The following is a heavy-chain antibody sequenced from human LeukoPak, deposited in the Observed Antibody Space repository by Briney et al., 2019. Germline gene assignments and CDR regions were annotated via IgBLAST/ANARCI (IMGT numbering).Heavy chain of an antibody. Sequence: PSETLSLTCTVSGGSISGNYWSWIRQPPGQGLEWIAYIHSNGYTNYNPSLKSRVTISVDTSRNQFSLKLSSVTAADTAVYYCATLYSGSHSPMDVWGKGTTVTVSS. CDR3: ATLYSGSHSPMDV. CDR2: IHSNGYT. D-gene: IGHD1-26*01. J-gene: IGHJ6*03. CDR1: GGSISGNY. V-gene: IGHV4-4*09.